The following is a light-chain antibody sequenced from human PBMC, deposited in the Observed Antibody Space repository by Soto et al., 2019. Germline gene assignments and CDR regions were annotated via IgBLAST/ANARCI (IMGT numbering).Light chain of an antibody. J-gene: IGKJ4*01. CDR2: DAS. CDR1: QGISSA. Sequence: AIQLTQSPSSLSASVGDRVTITWRASQGISSALAWYQQKPGKAPKLLIYDASSLESGVPSRFSGSGSGTDFTLTISSLQPEDFATYYCQQFNSYPFFGGGTKVEIK. V-gene: IGKV1-13*02. CDR3: QQFNSYPF.